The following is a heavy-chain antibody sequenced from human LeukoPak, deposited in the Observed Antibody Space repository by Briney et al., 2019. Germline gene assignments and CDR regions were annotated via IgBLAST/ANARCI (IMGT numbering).Heavy chain of an antibody. CDR2: ISSSSSYI. CDR3: ARLYSSGWYFDL. Sequence: PGGSLRLSCAASGFTFSSYSMTWVRQAPGKGLEWVSSISSSSSYIYYADSVKGRFTISRDNAKNSLYLQMNSLRAEDTAVYYCARLYSSGWYFDLWGRGTLVTVSS. CDR1: GFTFSSYS. J-gene: IGHJ2*01. D-gene: IGHD6-19*01. V-gene: IGHV3-21*01.